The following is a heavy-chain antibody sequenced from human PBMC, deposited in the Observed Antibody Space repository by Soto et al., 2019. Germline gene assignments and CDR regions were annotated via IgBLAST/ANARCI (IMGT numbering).Heavy chain of an antibody. V-gene: IGHV1-3*01. D-gene: IGHD2-21*02. Sequence: GASGRSPARLLDTPSLAMLCIGCARPPDKGLSGWDGSTLAMVTQNIHRSSRAVTITRDTSASTAYMELSSLRSEDTAVYYCARSIVVVTALDYWGQGTLVTVSS. CDR3: ARSIVVVTALDY. CDR1: DTPSLAML. CDR2: STLAMVT. J-gene: IGHJ4*02.